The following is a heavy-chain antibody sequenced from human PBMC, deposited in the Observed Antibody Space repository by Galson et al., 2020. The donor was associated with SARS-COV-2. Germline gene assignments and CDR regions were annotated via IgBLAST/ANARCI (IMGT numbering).Heavy chain of an antibody. CDR3: AKHSPGHNWFDF. V-gene: IGHV4-59*01. CDR1: GGSIVTYY. D-gene: IGHD2-15*01. Sequence: SETLSLTCTVSGGSIVTYYWGWIRQSPGGGLEWIGSVYYTGSTYNNPSLKSRVTISIDRSKNHFSLSLTSVTAADTGVYYCAKHSPGHNWFDFWGPGTLVTVSS. CDR2: VYYTGST. J-gene: IGHJ5*01.